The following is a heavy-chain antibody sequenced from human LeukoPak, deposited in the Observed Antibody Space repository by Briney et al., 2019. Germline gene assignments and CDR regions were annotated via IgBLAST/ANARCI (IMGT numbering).Heavy chain of an antibody. J-gene: IGHJ4*02. V-gene: IGHV3-74*01. CDR3: VRGHTGTIFGVVPVNPLGY. CDR1: GFRFSGYW. D-gene: IGHD3-3*01. Sequence: PGGSLRLSCEGSGFRFSGYWMHWVRQAPGKGLVWVSRIQGDGRSASYGDSVRGRFTISKDNAKNILYLQMDSLRVEDTAVYYCVRGHTGTIFGVVPVNPLGYWGQGTLVTVSS. CDR2: IQGDGRSA.